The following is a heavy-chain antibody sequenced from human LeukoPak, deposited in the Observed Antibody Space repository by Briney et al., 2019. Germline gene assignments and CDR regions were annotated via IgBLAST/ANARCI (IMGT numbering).Heavy chain of an antibody. CDR3: AKRAPDDYDSSGYYLNYFDY. CDR1: GFTFNIYA. V-gene: IGHV3-23*01. CDR2: ISGSGGST. Sequence: GGSLRLSCAASGFTFNIYAMTGVRQAPGKGLEWVSAISGSGGSTYYADSVKGRFSISRDNSKNTLYLQMNSLRAEDTAVYYCAKRAPDDYDSSGYYLNYFDYWGQGTLVTVSS. D-gene: IGHD3-22*01. J-gene: IGHJ4*02.